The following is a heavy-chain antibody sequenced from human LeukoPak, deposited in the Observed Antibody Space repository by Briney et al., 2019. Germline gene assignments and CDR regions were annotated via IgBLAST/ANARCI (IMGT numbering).Heavy chain of an antibody. CDR1: GGTFSSYA. J-gene: IGHJ4*02. V-gene: IGHV1-69*04. CDR2: IIPILGIA. Sequence: SVKVSCKASGGTFSSYAISWVRQAPGQGLEWMGRIIPILGIANYAQKFQGRVTITADKSTSTAYMELSSLRSEDTAVYYCAGADYDYVWGSYAPFDYWGRGTLVTVSS. D-gene: IGHD3-16*01. CDR3: AGADYDYVWGSYAPFDY.